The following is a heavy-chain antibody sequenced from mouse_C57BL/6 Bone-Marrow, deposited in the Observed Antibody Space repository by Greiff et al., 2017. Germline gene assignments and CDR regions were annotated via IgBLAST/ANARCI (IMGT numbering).Heavy chain of an antibody. CDR1: GYTFTSYW. J-gene: IGHJ1*03. D-gene: IGHD2-5*01. CDR3: SRPYYSNYWYFDF. V-gene: IGHV1-55*01. Sequence: VQLQQPGAELVKPGASVKMSCKASGYTFTSYWITWVKQRPGQGLEWIGDIYPGSGSTNYNEKFKSKATLTVDTSSSAAYMQLSHLTSEDSAVYYCSRPYYSNYWYFDFWGTGTTVTVSS. CDR2: IYPGSGST.